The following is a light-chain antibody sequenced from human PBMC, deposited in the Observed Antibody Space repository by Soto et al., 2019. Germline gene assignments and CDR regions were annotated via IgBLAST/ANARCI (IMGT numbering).Light chain of an antibody. CDR2: DVS. Sequence: QSALTQPPSVSGSPGQSVAISCTGTSSDVGSSNGVSWYQQPPGTAPKLMIYDVSNRPSGVPDRFSGSKSGNTASLTISGLQAEDEADYYCSSYTSSSTYVFGTGTKVTV. J-gene: IGLJ1*01. CDR3: SSYTSSSTYV. CDR1: SSDVGSSNG. V-gene: IGLV2-18*02.